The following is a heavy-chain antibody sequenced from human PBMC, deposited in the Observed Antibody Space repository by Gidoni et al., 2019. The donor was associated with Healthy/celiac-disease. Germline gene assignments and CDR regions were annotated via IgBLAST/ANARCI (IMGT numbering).Heavy chain of an antibody. CDR1: GGTFSSYT. V-gene: IGHV1-69*02. D-gene: IGHD3-3*01. J-gene: IGHJ4*02. CDR2: IIPILGIA. CDR3: ASERRDTDYDFWSPLDY. Sequence: QVQLVQSGAEVKKPGSSVKVSCKASGGTFSSYTISWVRPAPGQGLEWMGRIIPILGIANYAQKFQGRVTITADKSTSTAYMELSSLRSEDTAVYYCASERRDTDYDFWSPLDYWGQGTLVTVSS.